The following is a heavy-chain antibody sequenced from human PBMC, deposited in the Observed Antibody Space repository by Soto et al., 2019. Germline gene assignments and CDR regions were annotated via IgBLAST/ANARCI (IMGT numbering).Heavy chain of an antibody. CDR1: GYTFTSYD. CDR2: MNPNSGNT. Sequence: QVQLVQSGAEVKKPGASVKVSCKASGYTFTSYDINWVRQATGQGLEWMGWMNPNSGNTGYAQRFQGRVTMPRTTSISTAYRELSSLRSADSAVYYCGRSSGIVLMVYHFDYWGQGTLVTVSS. D-gene: IGHD2-8*01. CDR3: GRSSGIVLMVYHFDY. V-gene: IGHV1-8*01. J-gene: IGHJ4*02.